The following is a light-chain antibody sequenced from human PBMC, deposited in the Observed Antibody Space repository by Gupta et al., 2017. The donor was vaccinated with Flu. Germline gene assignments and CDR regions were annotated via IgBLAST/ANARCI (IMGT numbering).Light chain of an antibody. Sequence: DIQMTQSPSTLSASVGDRVTITCRASQTISTWLAWYQQKPGKVPKLLIYLASSLESGVPSRFSGSGSGTEFTLTISALQPDDFATYYCQQYNSFPYTFGQGTXLEIK. CDR3: QQYNSFPYT. V-gene: IGKV1-5*03. CDR1: QTISTW. J-gene: IGKJ2*01. CDR2: LAS.